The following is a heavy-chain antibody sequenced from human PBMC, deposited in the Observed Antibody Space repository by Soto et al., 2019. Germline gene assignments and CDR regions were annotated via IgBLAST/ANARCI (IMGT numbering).Heavy chain of an antibody. CDR1: GFTFSTYA. V-gene: IGHV3-30-3*01. CDR2: ISYDGTNK. CDR3: SKDGGGYNYGYVMLDKYYYGMDV. J-gene: IGHJ6*02. Sequence: QVHLVESGGGVVQPGRSLRLSCAASGFTFSTYAMHWVRQAPGKGLEWVAVISYDGTNKYYADSVRGRFPISRDHSKNTLFLQKNSLRAEDTAVYYCSKDGGGYNYGYVMLDKYYYGMDVWGQGTTVTVSS. D-gene: IGHD5-18*01.